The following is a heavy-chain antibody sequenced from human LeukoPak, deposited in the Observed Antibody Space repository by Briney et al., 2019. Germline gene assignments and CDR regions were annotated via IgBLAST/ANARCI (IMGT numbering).Heavy chain of an antibody. CDR3: AKDTDFWSGYYSDY. Sequence: PGGSLRLSCAASGFSFSSYAMSWVRQAPGKGLEWVSAISGSGGSTYYADSVKGRFTISIDNSKNTLYLQMNSLRVEDTAVYYCAKDTDFWSGYYSDYWGQGTLVPVSS. J-gene: IGHJ4*02. D-gene: IGHD3-3*01. V-gene: IGHV3-23*01. CDR1: GFSFSSYA. CDR2: ISGSGGST.